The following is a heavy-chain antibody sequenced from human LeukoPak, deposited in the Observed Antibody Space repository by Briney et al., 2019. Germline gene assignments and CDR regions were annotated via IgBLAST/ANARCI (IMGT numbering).Heavy chain of an antibody. V-gene: IGHV4-4*09. J-gene: IGHJ4*02. D-gene: IGHD1-20*01. CDR1: GGSIGSYY. CDR3: ARSNWYEYFDN. Sequence: SETLSLTCTVSGGSIGSYYWSWIRQPPGKGLEWIGYVYTSGGTNYNPSFKSRVTISADTSKNQFSLRLTSVTAADTALYYCARSNWYEYFDNWGQGTLVTVSS. CDR2: VYTSGGT.